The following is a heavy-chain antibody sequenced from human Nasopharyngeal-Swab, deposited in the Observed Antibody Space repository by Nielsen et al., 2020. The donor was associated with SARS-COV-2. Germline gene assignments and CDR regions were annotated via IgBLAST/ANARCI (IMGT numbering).Heavy chain of an antibody. J-gene: IGHJ4*02. Sequence: GGSLRLSCAASGFTFSSYGMHWVRQAPGKGLEWVAVIWYDGSNKYYADSVKGRFTISRDNSKNTLYLQMNSLRAEDTAVCYCARDGTDYYDSSGYVFDYWGQGILVTVSS. D-gene: IGHD3-22*01. V-gene: IGHV3-30*19. CDR2: IWYDGSNK. CDR1: GFTFSSYG. CDR3: ARDGTDYYDSSGYVFDY.